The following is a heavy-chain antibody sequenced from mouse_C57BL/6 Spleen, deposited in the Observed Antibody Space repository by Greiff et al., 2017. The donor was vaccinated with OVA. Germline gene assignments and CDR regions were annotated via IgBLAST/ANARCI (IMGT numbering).Heavy chain of an antibody. CDR2: INPYNGGT. Sequence: VQLQQSGPVLVKPGASVKMSCKASGYTFTDYYMNWVKQSHGKSLEWIGVINPYNGGTSYNQKFKGKATLTVDKSSSTAYMELNSLTSEDSAVYYCARRQANWEYFDYWGQGTTLTVSS. CDR3: ARRQANWEYFDY. D-gene: IGHD4-1*01. CDR1: GYTFTDYY. V-gene: IGHV1-19*01. J-gene: IGHJ2*01.